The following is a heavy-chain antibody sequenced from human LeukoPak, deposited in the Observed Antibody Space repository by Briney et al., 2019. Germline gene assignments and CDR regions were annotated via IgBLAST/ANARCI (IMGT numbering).Heavy chain of an antibody. CDR3: ARDYYDSSGYYPWGY. Sequence: GGSLRLSCAASGFTFSNYGMNWVRQAPGQGLEWVALISYDGSNKFYADSVKGRFTSSRDNSKNTLYLQMNSLRAEDTAVYYCARDYYDSSGYYPWGYWGQGTLVTVSS. CDR2: ISYDGSNK. D-gene: IGHD3-22*01. V-gene: IGHV3-30*03. CDR1: GFTFSNYG. J-gene: IGHJ4*02.